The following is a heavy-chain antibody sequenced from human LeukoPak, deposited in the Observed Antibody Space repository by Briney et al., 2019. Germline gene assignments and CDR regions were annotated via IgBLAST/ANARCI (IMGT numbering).Heavy chain of an antibody. CDR1: GFPFSSYG. D-gene: IGHD3-22*01. CDR2: ISGSGGST. V-gene: IGHV3-23*01. Sequence: GGSLRLSCAASGFPFSSYGMSWVRQAPGKGLEWVSAISGSGGSTYYADSVKGRFTISRDNAKNSLYLQMNSLRAEDTAVYYCAREHSSGYHHNWFDPWGQGTLVTVSS. J-gene: IGHJ5*02. CDR3: AREHSSGYHHNWFDP.